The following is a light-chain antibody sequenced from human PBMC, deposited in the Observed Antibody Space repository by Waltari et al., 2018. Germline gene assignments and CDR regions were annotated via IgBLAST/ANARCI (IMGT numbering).Light chain of an antibody. CDR2: EGI. J-gene: IGLJ3*02. CDR1: SSDFGGYNY. Sequence: QSALTQPPSASGSPGQSVTISCTGTSSDFGGYNYVSWYQHHPGKAPKVIIYEGIKRPSGVPDRFSASRCGNTASLTVSGLQAEDEADYYCSSYAGNPVFGGGTKLTVL. V-gene: IGLV2-8*01. CDR3: SSYAGNPV.